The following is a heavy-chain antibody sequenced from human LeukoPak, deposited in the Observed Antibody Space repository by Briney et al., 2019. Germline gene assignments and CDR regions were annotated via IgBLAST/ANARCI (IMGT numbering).Heavy chain of an antibody. CDR1: GYSISNGYY. CDR2: LYHSDSA. Sequence: SETLSLTCAVSGYSISNGYYWVWIRQPPGRGLEWIGSLYHSDSAYYNTSLRSRVSMSVDTSKNQFSLTLSFVTAADTAVYYCARQHDSYFYYYIDVRGSGTTVTVSS. CDR3: ARQHDSYFYYYIDV. J-gene: IGHJ6*03. V-gene: IGHV4-38-2*01.